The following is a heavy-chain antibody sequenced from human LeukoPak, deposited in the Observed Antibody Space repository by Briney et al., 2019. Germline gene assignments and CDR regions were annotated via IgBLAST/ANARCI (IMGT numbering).Heavy chain of an antibody. CDR1: GFTFSAFA. J-gene: IGHJ4*02. V-gene: IGHV3-23*01. CDR3: AKEVSAYYYDSSGSPFDL. D-gene: IGHD3-22*01. CDR2: ISGSGHGR. Sequence: GGSLRLSCAASGFTFSAFAMSWVRQAPGKGLEWVSAISGSGHGRFYADSARGRFTISRDNSKNTLFLQMNSLRAEDTALYYCAKEVSAYYYDSSGSPFDLWGQGTLVIVSS.